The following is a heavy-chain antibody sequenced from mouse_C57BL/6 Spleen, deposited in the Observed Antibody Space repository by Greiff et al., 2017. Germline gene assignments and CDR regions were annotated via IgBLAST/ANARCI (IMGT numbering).Heavy chain of an antibody. Sequence: QVQLQQPGTELVKPGASVKLSCKASGYTFTSYWMHWMKQRPGQCLEWIGNINPSNGGSNYNEKLKSKATLTVDQSSCTAYMQLSSLTSEDSAVYYCAIGETKGFAYWGQGTLVTVSA. CDR2: INPSNGGS. CDR3: AIGETKGFAY. D-gene: IGHD3-2*01. CDR1: GYTFTSYW. V-gene: IGHV1-53*01. J-gene: IGHJ3*01.